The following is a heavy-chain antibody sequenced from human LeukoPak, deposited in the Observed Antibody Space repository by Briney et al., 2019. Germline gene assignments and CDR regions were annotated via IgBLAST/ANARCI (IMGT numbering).Heavy chain of an antibody. Sequence: SETLSLTCTVSGGSISSGGYYWSWIRQPPGKGLEWIGYIYHSGSTYYNPSLKSRVTISVDRSKNQFSLKLSSVTAADTAVYYCARLRLSHGDYYGSGSYSRYYYYGMDVWGQGTTVTVSS. D-gene: IGHD3-10*01. V-gene: IGHV4-30-2*01. CDR3: ARLRLSHGDYYGSGSYSRYYYYGMDV. J-gene: IGHJ6*02. CDR2: IYHSGST. CDR1: GGSISSGGYY.